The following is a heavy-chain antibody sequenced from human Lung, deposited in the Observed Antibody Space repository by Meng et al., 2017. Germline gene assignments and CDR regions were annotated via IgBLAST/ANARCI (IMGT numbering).Heavy chain of an antibody. CDR3: ARDEDISAAGKLFGDY. V-gene: IGHV1-2*06. J-gene: IGHJ4*02. D-gene: IGHD6-13*01. CDR1: GYTFPDYW. CDR2: INPKSGDT. Sequence: QVQVVQAGAEVKKPGASVKVSCTASGYTFPDYWLHWVRRAPGQGLEWMGRINPKSGDTHYAQRFQGRVTMTGDTSISTAYMELSGLRSDDTAMYYCARDEDISAAGKLFGDYWGQGTLVTVSS.